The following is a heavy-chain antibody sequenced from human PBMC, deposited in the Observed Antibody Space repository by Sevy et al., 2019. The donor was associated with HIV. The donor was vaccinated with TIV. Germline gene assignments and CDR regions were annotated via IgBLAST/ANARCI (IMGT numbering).Heavy chain of an antibody. J-gene: IGHJ4*02. Sequence: GGSLRLSCAASGFTFSSYWMHWVRRAPGKGLVWVSGISGDGSSTNYADSVKGRFTISRDNAKSTLYLQMNSLRAEDTAVYYCEAAYFGSGNYYRHYFDYWGQGSLVTVSS. D-gene: IGHD3-10*01. CDR3: EAAYFGSGNYYRHYFDY. CDR2: ISGDGSST. V-gene: IGHV3-74*01. CDR1: GFTFSSYW.